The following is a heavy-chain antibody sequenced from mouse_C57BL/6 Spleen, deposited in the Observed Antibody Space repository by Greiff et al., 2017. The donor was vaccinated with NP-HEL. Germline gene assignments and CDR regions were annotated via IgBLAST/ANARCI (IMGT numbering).Heavy chain of an antibody. J-gene: IGHJ3*01. Sequence: QVQLQQSGAELVKPGASVKISCKASGYAFSSYWMNWVKQRPGKGLEWIGQIYPGDGDTNYNGKFKGKATLTADKSSSTAYMQLSSLTSEDSAVYFCATFPHYYGSSYVPADWGQGTLVTVSA. CDR2: IYPGDGDT. D-gene: IGHD1-1*01. V-gene: IGHV1-80*01. CDR1: GYAFSSYW. CDR3: ATFPHYYGSSYVPAD.